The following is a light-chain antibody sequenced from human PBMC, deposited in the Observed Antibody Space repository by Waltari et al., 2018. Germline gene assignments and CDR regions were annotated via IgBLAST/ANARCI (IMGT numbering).Light chain of an antibody. J-gene: IGKJ2*01. V-gene: IGKV3-15*01. CDR1: QSVSSN. CDR3: QQYNNWPYT. Sequence: EIVMTQSPATLSVSPGERATLSCRASQSVSSNLAWYQQKPGQAPSLLIYGASTRATGIPARFSGGGSWTEFTLTISSLQSEDFAVYYCQQYNNWPYTFGQGTKLEIK. CDR2: GAS.